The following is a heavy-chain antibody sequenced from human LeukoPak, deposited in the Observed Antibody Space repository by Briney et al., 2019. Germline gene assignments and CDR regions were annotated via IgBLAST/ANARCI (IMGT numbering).Heavy chain of an antibody. CDR1: GFPFSSFE. V-gene: IGHV3-48*03. Sequence: PGGSRRLSCAASGFPFSSFEMYWVRHAPGKRLEWGSYISSSATTTYYADSVKGRFTISRDNAKNSLYLQMNSLRAEDTAVYYCTRLAVATPGVDPWGQGTLVTVSS. J-gene: IGHJ5*02. D-gene: IGHD5-12*01. CDR2: ISSSATTT. CDR3: TRLAVATPGVDP.